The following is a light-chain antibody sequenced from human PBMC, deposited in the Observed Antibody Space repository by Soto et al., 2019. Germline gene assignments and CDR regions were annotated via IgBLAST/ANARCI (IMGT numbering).Light chain of an antibody. J-gene: IGKJ4*01. V-gene: IGKV1-39*01. CDR1: QSISRN. CDR3: QQSHSSPLS. Sequence: IQMTQSPSSLSASVGDRVTITCRASQSISRNLNWYQQKPGKAPELLIYTASNLQSGVPSRFSGSGSWTDFALTISSLQHEDSAVYSCQQSHSSPLSFGGGTKVEFK. CDR2: TAS.